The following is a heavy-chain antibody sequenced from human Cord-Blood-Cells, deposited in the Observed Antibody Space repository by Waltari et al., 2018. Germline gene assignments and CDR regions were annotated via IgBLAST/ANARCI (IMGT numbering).Heavy chain of an antibody. CDR1: GFTLRSYW. V-gene: IGHV3-74*01. Sequence: EVQLVESGGGFVQPGGSLRLSCAASGFTLRSYWMPWVRHAPGKGLVWVLRINRDGSSTSYADSVKGRFTISRDNAKNTLYLQMNSLRAEDTAVYYCARDLYYYDSSGYYFGGQGTLVTVSS. CDR3: ARDLYYYDSSGYYF. D-gene: IGHD3-22*01. J-gene: IGHJ4*02. CDR2: INRDGSST.